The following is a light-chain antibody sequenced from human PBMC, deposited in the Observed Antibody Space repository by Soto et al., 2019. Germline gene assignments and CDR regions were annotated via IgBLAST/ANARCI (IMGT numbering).Light chain of an antibody. J-gene: IGLJ1*01. CDR1: SSDVGGYNY. Sequence: QSVLTQPPSASGSPGQSVTISCTGTSSDVGGYNYVSWYQQHPGKAPKLIIYEVTQRPSGVPDRFSGSKSGNTTSLTVSGLQAEDEADYYCCSYADSNIFYGFGTGTKVTVL. V-gene: IGLV2-8*01. CDR2: EVT. CDR3: CSYADSNIFYG.